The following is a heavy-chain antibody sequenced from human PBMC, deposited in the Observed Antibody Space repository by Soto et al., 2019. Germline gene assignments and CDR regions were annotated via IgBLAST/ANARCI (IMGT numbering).Heavy chain of an antibody. Sequence: SETLSLTCTVSGVSVSRDYQWIWIRQPPGKGLEWIGHISYSGSPYYHPSLRSRLSISVDTSKNQFSLKVKSVAAADTAVYYCARAWDFWGQGTLVTVSS. CDR3: ARAWDF. CDR2: ISYSGSP. V-gene: IGHV4-30-4*01. CDR1: GVSVSRDYQ. J-gene: IGHJ1*01. D-gene: IGHD1-26*01.